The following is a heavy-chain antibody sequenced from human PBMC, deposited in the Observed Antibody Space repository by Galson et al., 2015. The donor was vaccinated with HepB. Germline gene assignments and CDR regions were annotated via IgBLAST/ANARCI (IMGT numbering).Heavy chain of an antibody. CDR2: IWYDGSDK. CDR3: ARDTRRSIEPYYYDSSGNAFDI. Sequence: SLRLSCAASGFTFSSYGMHWVRQAPGKGLEWVAVIWYDGSDKYYADSVKGRFTISRDNSKNTLYLQMNSLRAEDTAVYYCARDTRRSIEPYYYDSSGNAFDIWGQGTMVTVSS. J-gene: IGHJ3*02. V-gene: IGHV3-33*01. CDR1: GFTFSSYG. D-gene: IGHD3-22*01.